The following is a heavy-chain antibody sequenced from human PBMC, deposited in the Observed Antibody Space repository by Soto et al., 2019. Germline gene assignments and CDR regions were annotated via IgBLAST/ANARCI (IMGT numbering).Heavy chain of an antibody. CDR1: GFSISSGGYY. J-gene: IGHJ4*02. Sequence: SETLSLTCTVSGFSISSGGYYWIWIRQHPGKGLEWIGYIYYSGSTYYNPSLKSRVTISVDTSKNQFSLKLSSVTAADTAVYYCARVIYGDYTYYFDYWGQGTLVTVS. CDR2: IYYSGST. CDR3: ARVIYGDYTYYFDY. V-gene: IGHV4-31*03. D-gene: IGHD4-17*01.